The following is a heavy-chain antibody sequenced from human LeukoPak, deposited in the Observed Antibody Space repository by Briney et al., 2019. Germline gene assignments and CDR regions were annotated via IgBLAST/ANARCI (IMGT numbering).Heavy chain of an antibody. D-gene: IGHD4-17*01. CDR3: ARVPYGDKYHGMDV. J-gene: IGHJ6*02. Sequence: PSETLSLTCAVYGGSFSGYYWSWIRQPPGKGLEWIGEINHSGSTNYNPSLKSRVTISVDTSKNQFSLKLSSVTAADTAVYYCARVPYGDKYHGMDVWGQGTTVTVSS. V-gene: IGHV4-34*01. CDR2: INHSGST. CDR1: GGSFSGYY.